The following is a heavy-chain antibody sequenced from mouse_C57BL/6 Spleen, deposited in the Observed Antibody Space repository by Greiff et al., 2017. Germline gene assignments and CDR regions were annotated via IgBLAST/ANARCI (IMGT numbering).Heavy chain of an antibody. CDR1: GYTFTSYW. V-gene: IGHV1-55*01. D-gene: IGHD2-3*01. CDR3: ARSKDGPMDY. J-gene: IGHJ4*01. CDR2: IFPGSGST. Sequence: QVQLQQPGAELVKPGASVKMSCKASGYTFTSYWITWVKQRPGQGLEWIGDIFPGSGSTNYNEKFKSKATLTVDTPSSTAYMQRSSLTSEDSAVYYCARSKDGPMDYWGQGTTVTVSS.